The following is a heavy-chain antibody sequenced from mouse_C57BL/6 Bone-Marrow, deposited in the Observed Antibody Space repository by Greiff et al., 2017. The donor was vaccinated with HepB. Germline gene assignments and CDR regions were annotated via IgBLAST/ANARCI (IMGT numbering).Heavy chain of an antibody. V-gene: IGHV1-55*01. D-gene: IGHD3-2*01. CDR1: GYTFTSYW. CDR2: IYPGSGST. CDR3: ARDPVRQPRAMDY. Sequence: QVQLQQPGAELVKPGASVKMSCKASGYTFTSYWITWVKQRPGQGLEWIGDIYPGSGSTNYNEKFKSKATLTVDTSSSTAYMQLSSLTSEDSAVYYCARDPVRQPRAMDYWGQGTSVTVSS. J-gene: IGHJ4*01.